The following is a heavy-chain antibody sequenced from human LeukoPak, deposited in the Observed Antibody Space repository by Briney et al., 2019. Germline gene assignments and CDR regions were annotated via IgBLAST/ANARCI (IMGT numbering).Heavy chain of an antibody. CDR3: ARDREGYIPND. CDR2: INSDGSST. V-gene: IGHV3-74*01. J-gene: IGHJ4*02. CDR1: GFTFSSYW. D-gene: IGHD6-13*01. Sequence: PGGSLRLSCAASGFTFSSYWMHWVRHAPGEGLVWVSRINSDGSSTSYADSVKGRFTISRDNAKNTLYLQMNSLRAEDTAVYYCARDREGYIPNDWGQGTLVTVSS.